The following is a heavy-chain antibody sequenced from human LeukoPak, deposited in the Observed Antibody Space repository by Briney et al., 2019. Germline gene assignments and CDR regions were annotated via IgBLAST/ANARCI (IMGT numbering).Heavy chain of an antibody. CDR1: GYTFTSYY. J-gene: IGHJ4*02. D-gene: IGHD3-22*01. CDR2: INPSGGST. Sequence: ASVKVSCKASGYTFTSYYMHWVRQAPGQGLEWMGIINPSGGSTSYAQKFQGRVTMTRDTSTSTVYVELSSLRSEDTAVYYCARARDPVYYYDSSGYYSFDYWGQGTLVTVSS. CDR3: ARARDPVYYYDSSGYYSFDY. V-gene: IGHV1-46*01.